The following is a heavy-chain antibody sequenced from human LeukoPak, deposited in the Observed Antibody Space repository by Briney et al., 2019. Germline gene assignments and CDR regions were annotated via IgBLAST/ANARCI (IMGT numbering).Heavy chain of an antibody. J-gene: IGHJ6*02. Sequence: GGSLRLSCAASGFTFDDYAMHWVRQAPGKGLEWVSLINGDGDSKYYADPVKGRFTISRDSSKNSLYLQMNSLRTDDTALYYCAKEVRRAYSYGPRYDYYYGMDVWGQGTTVTVSS. CDR3: AKEVRRAYSYGPRYDYYYGMDV. CDR1: GFTFDDYA. V-gene: IGHV3-43*02. CDR2: INGDGDSK. D-gene: IGHD5-18*01.